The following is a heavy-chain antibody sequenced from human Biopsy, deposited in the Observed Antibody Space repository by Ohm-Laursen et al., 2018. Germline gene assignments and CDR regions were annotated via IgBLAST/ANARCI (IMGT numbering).Heavy chain of an antibody. CDR3: VKQWGGYNFDS. CDR2: IDVSDYNT. CDR1: GFTFHTYA. D-gene: IGHD1-14*01. Sequence: SLRLSCTASGFTFHTYAMNWVRQAPGKGLGWVAHIDVSDYNTYCADSVRGRFTISRDNSKQMVHLEINSLTANDTAVYYCVKQWGGYNFDSWGQGTLVTVSS. V-gene: IGHV3-23*01. J-gene: IGHJ5*01.